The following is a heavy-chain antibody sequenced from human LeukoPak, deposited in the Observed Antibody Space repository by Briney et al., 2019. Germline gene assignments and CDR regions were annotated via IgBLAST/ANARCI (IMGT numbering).Heavy chain of an antibody. D-gene: IGHD2-2*01. CDR1: GGTFSSYA. Sequence: SVKVSCKASGGTFSSYAISWVRQAPGQGLEWMGGIIPIFGTANYAQKFQGRVTITADESTSTAYMELSSLRSEDTAVYYCARHVVPAAMIYLGWFDPWGQGTLVTVSS. J-gene: IGHJ5*02. V-gene: IGHV1-69*13. CDR2: IIPIFGTA. CDR3: ARHVVPAAMIYLGWFDP.